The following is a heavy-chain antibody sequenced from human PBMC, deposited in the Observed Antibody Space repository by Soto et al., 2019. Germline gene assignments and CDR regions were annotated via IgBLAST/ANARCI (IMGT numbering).Heavy chain of an antibody. Sequence: QVQLQESGPGLVKPSETLSLTCTVSGGSISSYYWSWIRQPPGKGLEWIGYIYYSGSTNYNPSLKSRVTISVDTSKNQFSLKLSSVTAADTAVYYCARHGVGGDYHGQDAFDIWGQGTMVTVSS. CDR1: GGSISSYY. CDR2: IYYSGST. V-gene: IGHV4-59*08. J-gene: IGHJ3*02. CDR3: ARHGVGGDYHGQDAFDI. D-gene: IGHD4-17*01.